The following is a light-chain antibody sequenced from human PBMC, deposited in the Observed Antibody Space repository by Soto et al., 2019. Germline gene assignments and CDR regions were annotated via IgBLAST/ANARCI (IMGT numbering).Light chain of an antibody. J-gene: IGKJ1*01. CDR1: QSVTSN. V-gene: IGKV3-15*01. CDR2: GAS. CDR3: QHYNNWPPWT. Sequence: EIVMTQSPASLSVSPGEGATLSCRARQSVTSNLAWYQQKPGQAPRLLIYGASTRATGVPARFSGSGSGTEFTPTISSLQSEDVAVYYCQHYNNWPPWTFGQGTKVEIK.